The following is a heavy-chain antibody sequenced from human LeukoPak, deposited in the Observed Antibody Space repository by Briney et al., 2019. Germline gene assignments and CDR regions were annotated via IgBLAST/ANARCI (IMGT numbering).Heavy chain of an antibody. V-gene: IGHV1-2*02. D-gene: IGHD6-13*01. Sequence: ASVTVSFTASGYTFTGYYMHWVRQAPGQGLEWMGWINPNSGGTNYAQKFQGRVTMTRDTSISTAYMDLSRLRSDDTAVYYCARDGKAAAGTPGYWGQGTLVTVSS. CDR1: GYTFTGYY. J-gene: IGHJ4*02. CDR2: INPNSGGT. CDR3: ARDGKAAAGTPGY.